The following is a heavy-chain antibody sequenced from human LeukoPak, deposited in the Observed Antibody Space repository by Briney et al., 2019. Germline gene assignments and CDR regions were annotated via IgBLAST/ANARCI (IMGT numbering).Heavy chain of an antibody. V-gene: IGHV3-21*01. Sequence: GGSLRLSCAASGFTFSSYTMNWVRQAPGKGLEWVSSISSSSSYIYYADSVKGRFTISRDNAKNSLYLQMNSLRAEDTAVYYCARDLVDTAMAYWGQGTLVTVSS. CDR1: GFTFSSYT. D-gene: IGHD5-18*01. CDR2: ISSSSSYI. CDR3: ARDLVDTAMAY. J-gene: IGHJ4*02.